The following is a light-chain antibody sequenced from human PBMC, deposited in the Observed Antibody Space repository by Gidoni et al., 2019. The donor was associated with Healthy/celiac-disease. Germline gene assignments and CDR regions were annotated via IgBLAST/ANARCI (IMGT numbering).Light chain of an antibody. CDR3: QQYGSSPGFT. V-gene: IGKV3-20*01. CDR1: QSVSSSY. Sequence: EIVLRQSPGTMSLSPGERATLSCRASQSVSSSYLAWYQQKPGQAPRLLIYGASSRATGIPDRFSGSGSGTDFTLTISRLEPEAFAVYYCQQYGSSPGFTFGPGTKVDIK. CDR2: GAS. J-gene: IGKJ3*01.